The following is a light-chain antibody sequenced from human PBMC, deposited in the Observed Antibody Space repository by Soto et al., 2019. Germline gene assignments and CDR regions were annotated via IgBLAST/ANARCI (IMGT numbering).Light chain of an antibody. CDR2: WAS. CDR1: QNVLHTSNNKNY. CDR3: QQYYDKPFT. Sequence: DIVMTQSPDSLAVSLGERATINCKSSQNVLHTSNNKNYLAWYQQKPGQPPNLLIYWASARESGVPDRFSGSGSGTDFTLTISSMQAEDVAVYYCQQYYDKPFTSGPGTKVDIK. J-gene: IGKJ3*01. V-gene: IGKV4-1*01.